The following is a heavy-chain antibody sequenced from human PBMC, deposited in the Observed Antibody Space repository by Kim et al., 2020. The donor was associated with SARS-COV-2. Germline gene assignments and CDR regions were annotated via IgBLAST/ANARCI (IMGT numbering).Heavy chain of an antibody. CDR2: INTNTGNP. V-gene: IGHV7-4-1*02. J-gene: IGHJ6*03. CDR1: GYTFTSYA. CDR3: ARDDAPVVAATQPNPYYYMDV. Sequence: ASVKVSCKASGYTFTSYAMNWVRQAPGQGLEWMGWINTNTGNPTYAQGFTGRFVFSLDTSVSTAYLQISSLKAEDTAVYYCARDDAPVVAATQPNPYYYMDVWGKGTTVTVSS. D-gene: IGHD2-15*01.